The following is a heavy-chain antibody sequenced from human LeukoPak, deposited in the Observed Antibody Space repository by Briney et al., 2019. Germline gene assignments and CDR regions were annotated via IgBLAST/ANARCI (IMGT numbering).Heavy chain of an antibody. Sequence: GGSLRLSCAASGFTFSSYAMHWVRQAPGKGLEWVAVISYDGSNKYYADSVKGRFTISRDNSKNTLYLQMNSLRAEDTAVYYCARDGMVRGVIGWFDPWGQGTLVTVSS. J-gene: IGHJ5*02. D-gene: IGHD3-10*01. CDR2: ISYDGSNK. CDR1: GFTFSSYA. CDR3: ARDGMVRGVIGWFDP. V-gene: IGHV3-30*04.